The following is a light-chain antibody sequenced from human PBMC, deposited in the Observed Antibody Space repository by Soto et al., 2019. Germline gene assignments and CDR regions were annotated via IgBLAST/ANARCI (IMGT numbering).Light chain of an antibody. CDR3: QQYNSAPSWT. Sequence: DIQMTQSPSSLSASVGDRVTITCRASQGISNYSAWYQHKPGKVPKLLIYDAPTLQSGVPSRFSGSGSGTEFTLTISSLQPEDVAAYCCQQYNSAPSWTFGQGTRVEIK. V-gene: IGKV1-27*01. J-gene: IGKJ1*01. CDR2: DAP. CDR1: QGISNY.